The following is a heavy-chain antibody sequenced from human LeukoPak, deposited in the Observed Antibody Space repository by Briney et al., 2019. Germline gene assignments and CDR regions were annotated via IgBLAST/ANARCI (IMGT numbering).Heavy chain of an antibody. D-gene: IGHD3-10*01. J-gene: IGHJ4*02. CDR2: IYTSGST. CDR1: GYSISSGYY. CDR3: ARDRGVRGVIVPFDY. V-gene: IGHV4-4*07. Sequence: SETLSLTCTVSGYSISSGYYWSWIRQPAGKGLEWIGRIYTSGSTNYNPSLKSRVTMSVDTSKNQFSLKLSSVTAADTAVYYCARDRGVRGVIVPFDYWGQGTLVTVSS.